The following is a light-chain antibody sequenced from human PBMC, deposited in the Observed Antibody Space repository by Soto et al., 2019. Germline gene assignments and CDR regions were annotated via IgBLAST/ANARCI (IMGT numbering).Light chain of an antibody. V-gene: IGKV3-20*01. CDR1: QSVSSGY. Sequence: EIVLTQSPGTLSLSPGERGTLSCRASQSVSSGYLAWYQQKPGQAPRLLIYDASSRATGIPDRFSGSGSGTDFTLTISRLEPEGFAVYYCQQYGGSPRTFGQGTKV. J-gene: IGKJ1*01. CDR3: QQYGGSPRT. CDR2: DAS.